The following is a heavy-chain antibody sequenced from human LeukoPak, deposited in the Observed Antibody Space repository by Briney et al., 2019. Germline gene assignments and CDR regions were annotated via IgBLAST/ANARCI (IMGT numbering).Heavy chain of an antibody. CDR1: GYTFTGYY. V-gene: IGHV1-2*02. CDR2: INPNSGGT. Sequence: ASVKVSCKASGYTFTGYYMHWVRQAPGQGLEWMGWINPNSGGTNYAQKFQGRVTMTRDTSISTAYMELSRLRSDDTAVYYCARVRFEGATPWLGAFDIWGQGTMVTVSS. D-gene: IGHD1-26*01. J-gene: IGHJ3*02. CDR3: ARVRFEGATPWLGAFDI.